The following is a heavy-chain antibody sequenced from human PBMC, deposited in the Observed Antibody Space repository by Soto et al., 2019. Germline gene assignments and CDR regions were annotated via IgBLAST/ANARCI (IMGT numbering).Heavy chain of an antibody. CDR2: INSDGSST. D-gene: IGHD5-12*01. V-gene: IGHV3-74*01. Sequence: GGSLRLSCAASGFTFSSYWMHWVRQAPGKGLVWVSRINSDGSSTSYADSVKGRFTISRDNAKNTLYLQMNSLRAEDTAVYYCARTLHPYSGYHSRYYYYYYMDVWGKGTTVTVSS. CDR3: ARTLHPYSGYHSRYYYYYYMDV. CDR1: GFTFSSYW. J-gene: IGHJ6*03.